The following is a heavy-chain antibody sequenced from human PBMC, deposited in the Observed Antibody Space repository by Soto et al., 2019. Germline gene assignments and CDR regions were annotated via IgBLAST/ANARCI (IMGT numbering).Heavy chain of an antibody. V-gene: IGHV1-2*02. CDR3: ARDRCTGDSCYSGVYFEP. CDR2: VNPDNRGT. J-gene: IGHJ5*02. Sequence: ASVNVSCKASGYTFTDYYMYCVRQAPGQGLEWMGSVNPDNRGTNYAQKFQGRVTMTRDTYITTAYMELSRLRSDDTAVYFCARDRCTGDSCYSGVYFEPWGTGKLVIVSA. D-gene: IGHD2-15*01. CDR1: GYTFTDYY.